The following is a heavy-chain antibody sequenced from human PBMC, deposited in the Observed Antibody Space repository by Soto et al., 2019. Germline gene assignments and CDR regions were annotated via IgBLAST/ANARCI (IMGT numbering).Heavy chain of an antibody. D-gene: IGHD1-26*01. CDR1: GFSFSSYA. Sequence: GGSLRLSCAASGFSFSSYAMSWVRQAPGKGLEWVSSISDNGGYTYYADSVKGRFIISRDNSKNTLYLQMNSLRAEDTAIYYCASVVGLTTGYLDYWGQGILVTVSS. CDR3: ASVVGLTTGYLDY. CDR2: ISDNGGYT. V-gene: IGHV3-23*01. J-gene: IGHJ4*02.